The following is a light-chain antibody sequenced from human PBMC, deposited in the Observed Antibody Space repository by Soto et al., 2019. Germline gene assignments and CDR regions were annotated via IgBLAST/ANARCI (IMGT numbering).Light chain of an antibody. CDR3: QQSYSTPWT. Sequence: DIQMTQSPSSLSASVGDRVTITCRASQSISYYLNWYQQKPGRAPRLMIYTTSSLQSGVPSKFSGSASGTDCTLTISSLQPEDVATYYCQQSYSTPWTFGQGTKVDI. V-gene: IGKV1-39*01. J-gene: IGKJ1*01. CDR2: TTS. CDR1: QSISYY.